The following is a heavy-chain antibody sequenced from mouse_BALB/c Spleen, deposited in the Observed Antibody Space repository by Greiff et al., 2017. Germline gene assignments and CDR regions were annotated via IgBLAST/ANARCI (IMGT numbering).Heavy chain of an antibody. Sequence: QVQLQQSGAELAKPGASVKMSCKASGYTFTSYWMHWVKQRPGQGLEWIGYINPSTGYTEYNQKFKDKATLTADKSSSTAYMQLSSLTSEDSAVYYCTRYGNYAMDYWGQGTSVTVSS. J-gene: IGHJ4*01. V-gene: IGHV1-7*01. CDR1: GYTFTSYW. CDR3: TRYGNYAMDY. D-gene: IGHD2-1*01. CDR2: INPSTGYT.